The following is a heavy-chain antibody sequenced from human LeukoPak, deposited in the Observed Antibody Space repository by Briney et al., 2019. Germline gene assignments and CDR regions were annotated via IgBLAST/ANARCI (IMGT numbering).Heavy chain of an antibody. CDR2: INHSGST. D-gene: IGHD3-10*01. Sequence: ASETLSLTCAVYGGSFSGYYWSWIRQPPGKGLEWIGEINHSGSTNYNPSLKSRVTISVDTSKNQFSLKLSSVTAADTAVYYCARLPYYYGSGSYPARNYFDYWGQGTPVTVSS. CDR1: GGSFSGYY. CDR3: ARLPYYYGSGSYPARNYFDY. V-gene: IGHV4-34*01. J-gene: IGHJ4*02.